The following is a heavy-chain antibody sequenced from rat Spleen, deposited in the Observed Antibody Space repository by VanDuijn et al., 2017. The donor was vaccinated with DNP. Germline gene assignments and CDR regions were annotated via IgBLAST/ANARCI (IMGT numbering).Heavy chain of an antibody. V-gene: IGHV4-2*01. CDR2: INKDSRTI. D-gene: IGHD1-11*01. J-gene: IGHJ2*01. CDR1: GFNFNDNW. Sequence: EVKLVESGGGLVQPGRSLKLSCAASGFNFNDNWMGWVRQAPGKGLERIGEINKDSRTIDYSPSLKDKFTISRDNAQNTLYLQMSKLGSEDTAIYYCAKGPNYGGDSDYFDYWGQGVMVTVSS. CDR3: AKGPNYGGDSDYFDY.